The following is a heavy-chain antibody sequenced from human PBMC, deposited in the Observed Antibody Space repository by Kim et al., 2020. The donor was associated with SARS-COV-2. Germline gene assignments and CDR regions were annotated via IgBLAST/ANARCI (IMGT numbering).Heavy chain of an antibody. J-gene: IGHJ6*02. CDR3: AGSSSRYFYGMDV. CDR1: GYTFTTYW. D-gene: IGHD6-13*01. Sequence: GASLKISCKGSGYTFTTYWITWVRQMPGKGLAWLGRIDPSDSYTNYSPSFEGHVTISADRSISTAYLQWSSLKASDTAMYFCAGSSSRYFYGMDVWGQGTTVIVSS. CDR2: IDPSDSYT. V-gene: IGHV5-10-1*01.